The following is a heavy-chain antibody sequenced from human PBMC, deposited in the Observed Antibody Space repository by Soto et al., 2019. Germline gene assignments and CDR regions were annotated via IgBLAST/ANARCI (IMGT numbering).Heavy chain of an antibody. J-gene: IGHJ4*02. Sequence: ASVKVSCKASGDTLIAYYLHWVRQAPGQGLEWMGRIKPNNGGTHYAQKFEGRLTMTRDTSINTAYMELSSLRSDDTGVYYCASYGWLSHWGQGTLVTVSS. V-gene: IGHV1-2*05. D-gene: IGHD2-8*02. CDR1: GDTLIAYY. CDR3: ASYGWLSH. CDR2: IKPNNGGT.